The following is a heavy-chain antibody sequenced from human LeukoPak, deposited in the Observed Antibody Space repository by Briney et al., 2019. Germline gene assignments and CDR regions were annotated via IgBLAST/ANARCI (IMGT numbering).Heavy chain of an antibody. D-gene: IGHD6-19*01. CDR1: GYTFTSYD. Sequence: GASVRVSCKASGYTFTSYDISWVRQAPGQGLEWMGWISSYTGHTNYAQKLQGRVAMTTDTSTSTAYMELRSLRSDDTAVYYCGRNSSGDAFDVWGQATIVTVSS. V-gene: IGHV1-18*01. J-gene: IGHJ3*01. CDR3: GRNSSGDAFDV. CDR2: ISSYTGHT.